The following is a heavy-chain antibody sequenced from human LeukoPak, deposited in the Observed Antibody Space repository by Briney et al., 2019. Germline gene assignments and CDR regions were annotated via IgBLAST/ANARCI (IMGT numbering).Heavy chain of an antibody. CDR2: INPNSGGT. V-gene: IGHV1-2*02. CDR3: AGEGEYGCSSTSCYGHVFDY. Sequence: ASVKVSCKASGYTFTGCYMHWVRQAPGQGLEWMGWINPNSGGTNYAQKFQGRVTMTRDTSISTAYMELSRLRSDDTAVYYCAGEGEYGCSSTSCYGHVFDYWGQGTLVTVSS. J-gene: IGHJ4*02. CDR1: GYTFTGCY. D-gene: IGHD2-2*01.